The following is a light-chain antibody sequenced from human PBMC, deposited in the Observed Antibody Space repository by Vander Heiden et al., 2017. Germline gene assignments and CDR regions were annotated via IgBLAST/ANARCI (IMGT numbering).Light chain of an antibody. V-gene: IGKV1-39*01. CDR3: QQSDSTPPIT. Sequence: DIQMTQSPSSLSASVGDRVTITCRASQSISSYLNWYQQKPGKAPKLLIYAASSLQSGVPSGFSGSGSGTDFTLTISSLQPEDFATYYCQQSDSTPPITFGQGTRLEIK. J-gene: IGKJ5*01. CDR2: AAS. CDR1: QSISSY.